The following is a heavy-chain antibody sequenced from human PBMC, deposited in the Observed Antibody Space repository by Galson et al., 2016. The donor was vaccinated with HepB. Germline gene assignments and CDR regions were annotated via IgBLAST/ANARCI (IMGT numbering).Heavy chain of an antibody. CDR3: ARSPRTVVISRFDY. D-gene: IGHD4-23*01. CDR1: GFTFSDYY. Sequence: SLRLSCAASGFTFSDYYMSWIRQAPGKGLEWVSYISMSSSYTNYADSVKGRFTISRDNAKNSVYLQMNSLRAEDTAVYYCARSPRTVVISRFDYWGQGTQVTVSS. V-gene: IGHV3-11*03. CDR2: ISMSSSYT. J-gene: IGHJ4*02.